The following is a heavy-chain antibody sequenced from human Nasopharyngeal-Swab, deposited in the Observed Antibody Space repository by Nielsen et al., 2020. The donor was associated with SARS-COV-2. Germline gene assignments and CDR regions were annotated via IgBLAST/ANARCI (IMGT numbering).Heavy chain of an antibody. D-gene: IGHD1-26*01. J-gene: IGHJ4*02. CDR1: GGSISSNY. V-gene: IGHV4-59*01. CDR3: ARSLVGVSRHFDY. Sequence: SETLSLTCTVSGGSISSNYWNWIRQPPGKGLGWIGYMSYSGSTNYNPSLNSRVTISLDTSKNQFSLRLSSVTSADTAVYYCARSLVGVSRHFDYWGQGALVTVSS. CDR2: MSYSGST.